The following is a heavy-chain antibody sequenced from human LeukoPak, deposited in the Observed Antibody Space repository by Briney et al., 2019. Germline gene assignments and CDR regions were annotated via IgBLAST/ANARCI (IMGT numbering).Heavy chain of an antibody. J-gene: IGHJ4*02. CDR3: AKELGYCSSTSCHY. D-gene: IGHD2-2*01. CDR1: GFIFGSFS. CDR2: ISGSGDGT. Sequence: GGSLRLSCEASGFIFGSFSMSWVRQAPGKGLEWVSGISGSGDGTHYADPVKGRFTISRDNSKNTLYLQMNSLRAEDTAVYYCAKELGYCSSTSCHYWGQGTLVTVSS. V-gene: IGHV3-23*01.